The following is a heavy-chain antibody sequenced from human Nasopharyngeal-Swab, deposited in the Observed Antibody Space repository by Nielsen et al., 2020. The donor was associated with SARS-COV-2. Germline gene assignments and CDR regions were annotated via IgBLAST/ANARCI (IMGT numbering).Heavy chain of an antibody. CDR2: IYPGDSDT. J-gene: IGHJ6*02. CDR3: AIDYGSGTYGLDV. D-gene: IGHD3-10*01. Sequence: KVSCKGSGYTFSTNWIAWVRQVPGKGLEWMGIIYPGDSDTRYSPSFQGQVSISVDKSITTAYLQWNSLKASDTATYFCAIDYGSGTYGLDVWGQGTRVTVSS. CDR1: GYTFSTNW. V-gene: IGHV5-51*01.